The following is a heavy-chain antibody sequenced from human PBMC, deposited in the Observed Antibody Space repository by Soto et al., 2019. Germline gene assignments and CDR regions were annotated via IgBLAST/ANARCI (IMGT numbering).Heavy chain of an antibody. CDR3: ARDDRLKSYSRENWFDP. Sequence: GASVKVSFKASGYTFTGYYMHWVRQAPGQGLEWMGWINPNSGGTNYAQKFQGRVTMTRDTSISTAYMELSRLRSDDTAVYYCARDDRLKSYSRENWFDPWGQGTLVTVSS. CDR2: INPNSGGT. V-gene: IGHV1-2*02. J-gene: IGHJ5*02. CDR1: GYTFTGYY. D-gene: IGHD6-13*01.